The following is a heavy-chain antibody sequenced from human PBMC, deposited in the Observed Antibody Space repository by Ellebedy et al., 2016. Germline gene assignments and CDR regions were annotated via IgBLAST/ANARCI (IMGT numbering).Heavy chain of an antibody. CDR3: ARGDTTYGMDV. CDR2: MNPNSGST. D-gene: IGHD5-18*01. Sequence: ASVKVSCKASGYTFTSYYMHWVRQATGQGLEWMGWMNPNSGSTSYAQKLQGRVTMTRDTSTSTVYMELSSLRSEDTAVYYCARGDTTYGMDVWGQGTTVTVSS. CDR1: GYTFTSYY. J-gene: IGHJ6*02. V-gene: IGHV1-46*04.